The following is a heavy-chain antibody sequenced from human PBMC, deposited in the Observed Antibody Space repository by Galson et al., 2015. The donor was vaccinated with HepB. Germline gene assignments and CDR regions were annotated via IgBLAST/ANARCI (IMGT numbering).Heavy chain of an antibody. J-gene: IGHJ5*02. V-gene: IGHV1-18*04. CDR2: ISAYNGNT. CDR3: TRGYYYGSGSYYNEMEDHLGHNWFDP. Sequence: SVKVSCKASGYTFTSYGISWVRQASGQGLEWMGWISAYNGNTNYAQKLQGRVTMTTDTSTSTAYMELRSLRSDDTAVYYCTRGYYYGSGSYYNEMEDHLGHNWFDPWGQGTLVTVSS. D-gene: IGHD3-10*01. CDR1: GYTFTSYG.